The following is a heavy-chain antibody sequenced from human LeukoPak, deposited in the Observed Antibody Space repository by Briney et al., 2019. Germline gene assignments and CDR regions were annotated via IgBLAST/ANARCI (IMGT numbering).Heavy chain of an antibody. CDR3: ARDEPAISGESAFDI. D-gene: IGHD7-27*01. CDR2: ISVYTGNT. J-gene: IGHJ3*02. Sequence: ASVKVSFKASGYTFTSYGISWVRQAPGQGLEWMGWISVYTGNTNYAQKLQGRVTMTTDTSTSTAYMELRSLTSDDTAVYHCARDEPAISGESAFDIWGQGTMVTVSS. CDR1: GYTFTSYG. V-gene: IGHV1-18*01.